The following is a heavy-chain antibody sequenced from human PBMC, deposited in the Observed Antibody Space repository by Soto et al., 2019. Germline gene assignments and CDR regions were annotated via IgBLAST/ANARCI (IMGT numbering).Heavy chain of an antibody. J-gene: IGHJ3*02. CDR2: IYYSGST. V-gene: IGHV4-59*01. CDR3: ARRYGSAFDI. D-gene: IGHD3-10*01. Sequence: QVQLQESGPGLVKPSETLSLTCTVSGGSITSYYWSWIRQPPGKGLEWIGYIYYSGSTNYNPSLRSRVTISVDTSKNPFSLKLSSVTAADTAVYYCARRYGSAFDIWGQGTMVTVSS. CDR1: GGSITSYY.